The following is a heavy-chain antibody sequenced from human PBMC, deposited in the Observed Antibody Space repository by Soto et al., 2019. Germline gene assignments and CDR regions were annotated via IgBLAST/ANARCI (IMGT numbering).Heavy chain of an antibody. CDR1: GGSISSSSYC. J-gene: IGHJ5*02. D-gene: IGHD1-7*01. CDR2: IYYSGST. CDR3: ARPRSTGTTGWFDP. Sequence: SYTLSLTCTVSGGSISSSSYCWGWIRQPPGKGLEWIGSIYYSGSTYYNPSLKSRVTISVDTSKNQFSLKLSSVTAADTAVYYCARPRSTGTTGWFDPWGQGTLVTVSS. V-gene: IGHV4-39*01.